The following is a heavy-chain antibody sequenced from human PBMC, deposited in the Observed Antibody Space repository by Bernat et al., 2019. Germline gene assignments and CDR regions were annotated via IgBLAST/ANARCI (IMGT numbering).Heavy chain of an antibody. CDR1: GYTFTGYY. CDR3: ARGGRIAARPGYGNWFDP. V-gene: IGHV1-2*06. J-gene: IGHJ5*02. Sequence: QVQLVQSGAEVKKPGASVKVSCKASGYTFTGYYMHWVRQAPGQGLEWMGRINPNSGGTTYAQKCQGRVTMTRDTSISTAYMELSRLRSDDTAVYYCARGGRIAARPGYGNWFDPWGQGPLVPVPS. D-gene: IGHD6-6*01. CDR2: INPNSGGT.